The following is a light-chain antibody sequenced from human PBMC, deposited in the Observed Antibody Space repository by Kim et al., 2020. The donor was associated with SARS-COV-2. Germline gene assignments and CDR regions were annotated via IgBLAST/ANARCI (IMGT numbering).Light chain of an antibody. CDR3: QVWDTSRDHPV. J-gene: IGLJ3*02. CDR2: YDN. V-gene: IGLV3-21*04. CDR1: NIGTKS. Sequence: SYELTQPPSVSVAPGKTASIACGGDNIGTKSVHWYQQKPGQAPLLVIYYDNYRTSGISERFSGSSSRNTATLTITRVEAGDEADYFCQVWDTSRDHPVFGGGTKVTVL.